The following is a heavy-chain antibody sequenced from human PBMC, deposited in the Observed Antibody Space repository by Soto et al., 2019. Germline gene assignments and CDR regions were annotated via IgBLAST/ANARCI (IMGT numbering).Heavy chain of an antibody. Sequence: QLQLQESGSGLVKPSQTLSLTCAVSGGSISSGAYSWSWIRQPPGKGLEWIGYIYHSGSTYYNPSLKRRVTLPVDRSKNKCSLKLSSVTAADTAVYYCARGAYNWNDEGWFDPWGQGTLVIVSS. J-gene: IGHJ5*02. D-gene: IGHD1-20*01. CDR2: IYHSGST. V-gene: IGHV4-30-2*01. CDR1: GGSISSGAYS. CDR3: ARGAYNWNDEGWFDP.